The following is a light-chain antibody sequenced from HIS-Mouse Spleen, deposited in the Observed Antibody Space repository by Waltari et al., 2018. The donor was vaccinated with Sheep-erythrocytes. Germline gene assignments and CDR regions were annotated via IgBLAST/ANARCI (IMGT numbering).Light chain of an antibody. Sequence: QSALTQPASVSGSPGQSITISCTGTSRYGGSYNLVTLYQQPPGKAPKLMIYEGSKRPSGVSNRFSGSKSGNTASLTISGLQAEDEADYYCCSYAGSSTPWVFGGGTKLTVL. V-gene: IGLV2-23*01. CDR2: EGS. CDR1: SRYGGSYNL. CDR3: CSYAGSSTPWV. J-gene: IGLJ3*02.